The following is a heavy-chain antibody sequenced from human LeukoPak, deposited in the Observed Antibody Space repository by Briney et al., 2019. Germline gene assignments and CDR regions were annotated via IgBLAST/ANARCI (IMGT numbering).Heavy chain of an antibody. CDR3: ATAGAGAVALDY. J-gene: IGHJ4*02. CDR2: FDPEDGET. D-gene: IGHD6-19*01. V-gene: IGHV1-24*01. CDR1: GYTLTELS. Sequence: ASVKVSCKVSGYTLTELSMHWVRQAPGKGLEWMGGFDPEDGETINAQKFRGRVTMTEDTSTDTAYMELSSLRSEDTAVYYCATAGAGAVALDYWGQGTLVTVSS.